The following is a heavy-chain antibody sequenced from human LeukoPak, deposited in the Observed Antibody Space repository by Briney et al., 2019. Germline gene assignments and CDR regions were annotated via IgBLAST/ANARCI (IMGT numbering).Heavy chain of an antibody. CDR2: IYHSGST. D-gene: IGHD3-10*01. V-gene: IGHV4-38-2*02. CDR1: GYSISSGYY. Sequence: EPSETLSLTCTVSGYSISSGYYWGWIRQPPGKGLEWIGSIYHSGSTYYNPSLKSRVTISVDTSKNQFSLKLSSVTAADTAVYYCARTLWFGELFHFDYWGQGTLVTVTS. CDR3: ARTLWFGELFHFDY. J-gene: IGHJ4*02.